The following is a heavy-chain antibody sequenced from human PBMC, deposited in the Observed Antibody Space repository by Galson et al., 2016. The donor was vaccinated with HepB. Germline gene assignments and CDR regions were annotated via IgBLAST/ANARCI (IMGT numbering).Heavy chain of an antibody. D-gene: IGHD6-13*01. J-gene: IGHJ6*02. V-gene: IGHV3-30*04. Sequence: SLRLSCAASGFTFSSSSVHWVRQAPGKGLEWVAFFSFDGSNQYYADSVKGRFTISRDISKNTLYLQMISLRAEDTALYYCARDQVSAAGPPSYGMDVWGQGTTVTVSS. CDR2: FSFDGSNQ. CDR1: GFTFSSSS. CDR3: ARDQVSAAGPPSYGMDV.